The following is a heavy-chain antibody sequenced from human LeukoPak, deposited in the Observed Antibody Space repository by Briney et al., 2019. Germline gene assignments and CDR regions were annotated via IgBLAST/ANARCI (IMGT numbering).Heavy chain of an antibody. D-gene: IGHD3-10*01. CDR2: ISSSSSTI. J-gene: IGHJ5*02. Sequence: GGSLRLSCAASGFTFSSYSMNWVRQAPGKELKWGSYISSSSSTIYYADSVKGRFTISRDNAKNSLYLQMNSLTAKDTAVYYCARELLLWFGESLKTNWFDPWGQGTLVTVSS. CDR1: GFTFSSYS. V-gene: IGHV3-48*01. CDR3: ARELLLWFGESLKTNWFDP.